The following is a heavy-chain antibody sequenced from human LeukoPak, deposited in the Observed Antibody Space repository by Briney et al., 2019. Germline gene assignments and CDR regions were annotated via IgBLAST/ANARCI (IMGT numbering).Heavy chain of an antibody. D-gene: IGHD3-16*02. V-gene: IGHV4-39*07. CDR3: ARDSLTYDYVWGSYRPNYFDY. CDR2: IYYSGST. J-gene: IGHJ4*02. Sequence: PSETLSLTGTVSGGSISSSSYYWGWIRQPPGKGLEWIGSIYYSGSTYYNPSLKSRVTISVDTSKNQFSLKLSSVTAADTAVYYCARDSLTYDYVWGSYRPNYFDYWGQGTLVTVSS. CDR1: GGSISSSSYY.